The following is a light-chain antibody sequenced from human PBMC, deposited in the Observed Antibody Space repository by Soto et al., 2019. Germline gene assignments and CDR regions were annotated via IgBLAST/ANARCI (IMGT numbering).Light chain of an antibody. CDR1: QTITIY. V-gene: IGKV1-39*01. Sequence: DIQMTQSPSSLSASVGDIVTVTFRASQTITIYLNWYQQKPGKAPKLLIYAASSLQSGVPSRFSGSGSGTDFTLTISSLQPEDFATYYCQQSYSTPITFGQGTRLEI. CDR2: AAS. J-gene: IGKJ5*01. CDR3: QQSYSTPIT.